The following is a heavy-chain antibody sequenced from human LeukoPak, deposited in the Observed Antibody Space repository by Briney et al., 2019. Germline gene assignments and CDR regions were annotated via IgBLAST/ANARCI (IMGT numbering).Heavy chain of an antibody. CDR3: ARDPYSGRYGDDYYYYMDV. CDR1: GDSVSSNSAA. J-gene: IGHJ6*03. V-gene: IGHV6-1*01. D-gene: IGHD1-26*01. CDR2: TYSSSKWYN. Sequence: SQTLSLTCAISGDSVSSNSAAWNWIRQSPSRGLEWLGRTYSSSKWYNDYVVSVKSRITINPDTSKNQFSLQMNSATPEDTAVYYCARDPYSGRYGDDYYYYMDVWGKGPRSPSP.